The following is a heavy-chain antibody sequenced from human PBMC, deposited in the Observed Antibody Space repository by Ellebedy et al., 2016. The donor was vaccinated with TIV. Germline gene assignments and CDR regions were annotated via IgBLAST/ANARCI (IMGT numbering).Heavy chain of an antibody. CDR3: ARSRALRGVTFDY. CDR2: ISDDGNSE. Sequence: GESLKISCAASGFTFSSFAMHWIRQAPGKGLESLAVISDDGNSEYYGHSVKGRFTISRDSAKNSLYLQMNSLRDEDTAVYYCARSRALRGVTFDYWGQGTLVTVSS. CDR1: GFTFSSFA. V-gene: IGHV3-30*07. J-gene: IGHJ4*02. D-gene: IGHD3-10*01.